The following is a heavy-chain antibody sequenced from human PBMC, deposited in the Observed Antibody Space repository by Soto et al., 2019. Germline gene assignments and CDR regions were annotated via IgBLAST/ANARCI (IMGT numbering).Heavy chain of an antibody. CDR1: GFTFSSYG. D-gene: IGHD1-1*01. Sequence: LRLSCAASGFTFSSYGMHWVRQAPGKGLEWVAVISYDGSNKYYADSVKGRFTISRDNSKNTLYLQMNSLRAEDTAVYYCAKTLERRAFDIWGQGTMVTV. CDR2: ISYDGSNK. V-gene: IGHV3-30*18. J-gene: IGHJ3*02. CDR3: AKTLERRAFDI.